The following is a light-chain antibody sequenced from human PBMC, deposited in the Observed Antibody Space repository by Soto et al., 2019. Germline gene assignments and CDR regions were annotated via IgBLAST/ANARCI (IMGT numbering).Light chain of an antibody. J-gene: IGKJ5*01. CDR1: QSVGTY. CDR2: DAS. CDR3: QQYNTWPIT. Sequence: EIVLTQSPGTLSLSPGERATLSCRASQSVGTYLAWYQQKPGQAPRLLMYDASARATGIPDRFSGSGSGTDFTLTISRLEPEDFVVYYCQQYNTWPITFGQGTRLEIK. V-gene: IGKV3-20*01.